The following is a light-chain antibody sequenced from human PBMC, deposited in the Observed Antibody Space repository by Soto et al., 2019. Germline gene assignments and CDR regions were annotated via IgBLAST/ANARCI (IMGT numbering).Light chain of an antibody. CDR2: EAS. V-gene: IGKV3-11*01. CDR3: QQRSTWPWT. CDR1: QSVSNS. Sequence: EVVLTQSPATLSLSPGERATLSCRASQSVSNSLAWYQQRPGQAPRLLIYEASKRATGIPASFSGSGSGTDLTLTISSLESEDFAVYYCQQRSTWPWTFGQGTNLEIK. J-gene: IGKJ2*02.